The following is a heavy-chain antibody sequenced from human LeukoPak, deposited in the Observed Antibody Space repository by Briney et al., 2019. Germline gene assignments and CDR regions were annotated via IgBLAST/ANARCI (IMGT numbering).Heavy chain of an antibody. Sequence: GGSLRLSCTASGFTFSGFTMIWVRQAPGKGLEWVSSISFTSTYKRFADSVQGRFTISRDNANNSFYLQMSSLRVEDTAVYYCARSLPFVVETAQATTLDHWGHGTLVTVSS. V-gene: IGHV3-21*01. D-gene: IGHD2-21*02. CDR2: ISFTSTYK. CDR1: GFTFSGFT. J-gene: IGHJ4*01. CDR3: ARSLPFVVETAQATTLDH.